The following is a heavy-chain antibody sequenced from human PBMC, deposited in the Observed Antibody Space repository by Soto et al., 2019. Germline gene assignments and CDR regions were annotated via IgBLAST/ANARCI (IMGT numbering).Heavy chain of an antibody. CDR3: ARGGLKGGVYYYYGMDV. CDR2: IYHSGST. J-gene: IGHJ6*02. V-gene: IGHV4-4*02. D-gene: IGHD3-16*01. CDR1: GGSISSSNW. Sequence: SETLSLTCAVSGGSISSSNWWSWVRQPPGKGLEWIGEIYHSGSTNYNPSLKSRVTISVDKSKNQFSLKLSSATAADTAVYYCARGGLKGGVYYYYGMDVWGQGTTVTVSS.